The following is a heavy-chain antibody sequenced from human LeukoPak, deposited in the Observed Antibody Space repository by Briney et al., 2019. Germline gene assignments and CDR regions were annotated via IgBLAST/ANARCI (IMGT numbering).Heavy chain of an antibody. J-gene: IGHJ3*02. CDR2: INPNSGGT. Sequence: GASVNVSCKASGYTFTGYYMHWVRQAPGQGLEWMGWINPNSGGTNYAQKFQGRVTMTRDTSISTAYMELSRLRSDDTAVYYCARIMDYYGSYAFDIWGQGTMVTVSS. CDR3: ARIMDYYGSYAFDI. CDR1: GYTFTGYY. V-gene: IGHV1-2*02. D-gene: IGHD3-10*01.